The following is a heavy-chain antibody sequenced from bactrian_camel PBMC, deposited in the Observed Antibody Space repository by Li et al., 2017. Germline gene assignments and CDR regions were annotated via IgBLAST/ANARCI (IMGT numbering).Heavy chain of an antibody. J-gene: IGHJ4*01. V-gene: IGHV3S55*01. Sequence: HVQLVESGGGSVQAGGSLTLSCVASGVTYGWCTMGWFRQAPGNEREMVSKIIPSGKMYYADSVKGRFTISQDSAKNTLFLQMNRMKTEDTAVYYCTVATIVPATGYCLPNYWGQGTQVTVS. D-gene: IGHD2*01. CDR3: TVATIVPATGYCLPNY. CDR2: IIPSGKM. CDR1: GVTYGWCT.